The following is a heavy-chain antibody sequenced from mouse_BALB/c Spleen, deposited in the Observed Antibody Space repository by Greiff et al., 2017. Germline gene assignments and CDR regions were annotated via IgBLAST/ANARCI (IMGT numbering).Heavy chain of an antibody. D-gene: IGHD1-1*01. J-gene: IGHJ2*01. V-gene: IGHV1S22*01. CDR3: TRCYGSRYYFDY. CDR2: IYPGSGST. CDR1: GYTFTSYW. Sequence: LQQPGSELVRPGASVKLSCKASGYTFTSYWMHWVKQRHGQGLEWIGNIYPGSGSTNYDEKFKSKGTLTVDTSSSTAYMHLSSLTSEDSAVYDCTRCYGSRYYFDYWGQGTTLTVSS.